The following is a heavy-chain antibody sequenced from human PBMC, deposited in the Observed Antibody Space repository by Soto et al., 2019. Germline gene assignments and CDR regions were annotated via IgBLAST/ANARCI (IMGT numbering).Heavy chain of an antibody. Sequence: QVQLVQSGAEVKKSGASVRVSCKASGYTFSGHSISWVRQAPGQGLEWMGWISASNGHTNYAQKFQGRVTMTTDTFTSTVYMEMKSLRSDDTAVYYCARNPGSGNSGGFDYWGQGTLVTVSS. J-gene: IGHJ4*02. CDR3: ARNPGSGNSGGFDY. CDR1: GYTFSGHS. CDR2: ISASNGHT. D-gene: IGHD3-3*01. V-gene: IGHV1-18*04.